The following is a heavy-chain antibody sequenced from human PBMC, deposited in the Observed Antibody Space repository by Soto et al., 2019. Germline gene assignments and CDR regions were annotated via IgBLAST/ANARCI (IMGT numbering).Heavy chain of an antibody. CDR2: ISYDGSNK. J-gene: IGHJ4*02. V-gene: IGHV3-30*18. D-gene: IGHD7-27*01. Sequence: GGSLRLSCAASGFTFSSYGMHWVRQAPGKGLAWVAVISYDGSNKYYADSVKGRFTISRDNSKNTLYLQMNSLRAEDTAVYYCAKGSLGTGDSRWSFDYWGQGTLVTVSS. CDR3: AKGSLGTGDSRWSFDY. CDR1: GFTFSSYG.